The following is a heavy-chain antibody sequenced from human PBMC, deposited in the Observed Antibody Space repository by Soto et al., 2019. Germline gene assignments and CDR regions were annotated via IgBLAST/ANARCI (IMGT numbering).Heavy chain of an antibody. CDR3: ARGRDKGGAAAGYLDY. D-gene: IGHD6-13*01. CDR1: GLTFSKFW. V-gene: IGHV3-7*05. J-gene: IGHJ4*02. Sequence: EVQLVESGGGLVQPGGSLRLSCADSGLTFSKFWMSWVRQTPGKGLEWVANIRQDGGEKNYVDSVEGRFTNCRDNAKNALYLRMSSLRIEETAVYFCARGRDKGGAAAGYLDYWGQGDLVTLSS. CDR2: IRQDGGEK.